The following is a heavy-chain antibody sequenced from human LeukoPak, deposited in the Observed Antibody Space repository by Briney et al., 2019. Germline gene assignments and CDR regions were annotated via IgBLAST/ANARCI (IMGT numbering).Heavy chain of an antibody. Sequence: TGGSLRLSCAASGFTFSSYSMNWVRQAPGKGLEWVSSIDSRSSYIYYADSVKGRFTISRDNTRNSLYLLMSSLRAEDTAVYYCARDRYYDSSGYATPDAFDIWGQGTMVTVSS. V-gene: IGHV3-21*01. J-gene: IGHJ3*02. D-gene: IGHD3-22*01. CDR3: ARDRYYDSSGYATPDAFDI. CDR1: GFTFSSYS. CDR2: IDSRSSYI.